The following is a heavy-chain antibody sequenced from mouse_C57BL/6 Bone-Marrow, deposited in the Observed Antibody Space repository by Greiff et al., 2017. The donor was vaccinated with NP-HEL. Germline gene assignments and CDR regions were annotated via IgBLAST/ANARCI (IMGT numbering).Heavy chain of an antibody. CDR2: INPNNGGT. CDR3: ARDSGYAFDY. CDR1: GYTFTSYW. V-gene: IGHV1-53*01. Sequence: VKLKESGTELVKPGASVKLSCKASGYTFTSYWMHWLKQRPGQGLEWIGNINPNNGGTNDNEKFKTKATLTVAKSSSTAYMQLSSLTSEDSAVYYCARDSGYAFDYWGQGTTLTVSS. D-gene: IGHD3-2*02. J-gene: IGHJ2*01.